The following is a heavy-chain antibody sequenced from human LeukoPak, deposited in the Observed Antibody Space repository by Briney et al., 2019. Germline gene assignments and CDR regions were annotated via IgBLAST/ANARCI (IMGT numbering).Heavy chain of an antibody. Sequence: GGSLSLSCSASGVTLGTHAMSWVRQAPGKGLEWVSAISFRGDVTFYADSVKGRFTISRDNSKNTVSLQMNSLRAEDTAVYYCAKEDRVIAAPYLDYWGQGTLVTVSS. J-gene: IGHJ4*02. D-gene: IGHD6-13*01. V-gene: IGHV3-23*01. CDR3: AKEDRVIAAPYLDY. CDR2: ISFRGDVT. CDR1: GVTLGTHA.